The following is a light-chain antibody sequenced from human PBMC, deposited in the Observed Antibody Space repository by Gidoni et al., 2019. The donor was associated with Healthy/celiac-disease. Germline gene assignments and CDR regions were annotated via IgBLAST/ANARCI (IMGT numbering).Light chain of an antibody. CDR3: QSYDSSNHVV. J-gene: IGLJ2*01. V-gene: IGLV6-57*02. CDR2: EDN. Sequence: FMLTQPHSVSDSPGQTVTISCTGSSGSIASNYVQWYQQRPGSAPTTVIYEDNQRPSGVPDRFSGSIDSSSNSASLTISGLKTEDEADYYCQSYDSSNHVVFGGGTKLTVL. CDR1: SGSIASNY.